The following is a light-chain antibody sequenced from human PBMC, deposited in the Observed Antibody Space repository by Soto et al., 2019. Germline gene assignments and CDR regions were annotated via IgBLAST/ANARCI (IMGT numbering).Light chain of an antibody. CDR2: GNT. V-gene: IGLV1-40*01. CDR1: SSNIGAGYD. CDR3: LYFDSSLSVV. J-gene: IGLJ2*01. Sequence: QSVLTQPPSVSGAPGQRVTISCTGSSSNIGAGYDVHWYQQLPGRAPKLLIYGNTNRPSGVPDRFSGSKSGTSASLAITGVQAEDEADYHCLYFDSSLSVVFVGGTKLTVL.